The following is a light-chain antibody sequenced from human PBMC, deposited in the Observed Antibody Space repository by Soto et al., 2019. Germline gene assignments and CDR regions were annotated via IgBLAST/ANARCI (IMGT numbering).Light chain of an antibody. CDR3: QQYYTTRAPT. Sequence: DIVMTQSPDSLTVSLGERATINCKSSLSVFYSSNNQNYLAWYQHKPGQPPKLLIYWASTRESGVPDRFSGSGSGKNFSPTISSLQAEEVAVYYCQQYYTTRAPTFGGGTKVEIK. J-gene: IGKJ4*01. CDR2: WAS. V-gene: IGKV4-1*01. CDR1: LSVFYSSNNQNY.